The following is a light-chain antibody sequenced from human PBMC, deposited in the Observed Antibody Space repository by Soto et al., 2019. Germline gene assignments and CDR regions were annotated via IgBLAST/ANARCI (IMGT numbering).Light chain of an antibody. CDR3: CSYTRTSNHYF. CDR1: SSDIGGYDY. V-gene: IGLV2-14*01. CDR2: EVR. Sequence: QSALTQPASVSGSPGQSITISCTGTSSDIGGYDYVSWYQPRPGKAPKLMIYEVRYRPSGVSNRFSGSKSGNTASLTISGLQAEDEAVYYCCSYTRTSNHYFFGSGTKVTVL. J-gene: IGLJ1*01.